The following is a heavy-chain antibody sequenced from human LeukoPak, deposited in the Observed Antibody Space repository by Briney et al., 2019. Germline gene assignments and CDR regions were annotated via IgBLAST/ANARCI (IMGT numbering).Heavy chain of an antibody. CDR2: IIPILGIA. CDR3: AREEGYCSGGSCYLFY. V-gene: IGHV1-69*04. D-gene: IGHD2-15*01. CDR1: GGTFSSYA. J-gene: IGHJ4*02. Sequence: ASVKVSCKASGGTFSSYAISWVRQAPGQGLEWMGRIIPILGIANYAQKFQGRVTITADESTSTAYMELSSLRSEDTAVYYCAREEGYCSGGSCYLFYWGQGTLVTVSS.